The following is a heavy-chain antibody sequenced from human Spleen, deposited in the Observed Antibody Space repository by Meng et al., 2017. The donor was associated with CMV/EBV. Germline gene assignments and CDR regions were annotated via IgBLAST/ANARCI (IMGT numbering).Heavy chain of an antibody. J-gene: IGHJ4*02. CDR1: GGSISSYY. CDR3: ATGSGDFDH. CDR2: IYISGDT. D-gene: IGHD1-26*01. Sequence: QVQLQESGPGLVKPSATLSLTCTVSGGSISSYYWSWIRQPAGKGLEWIGRIYISGDTNYNPSLKSRVTISKDTSKNQISLRLTSVTAADTAVYYCATGSGDFDHWGRGTLVTVSS. V-gene: IGHV4-4*07.